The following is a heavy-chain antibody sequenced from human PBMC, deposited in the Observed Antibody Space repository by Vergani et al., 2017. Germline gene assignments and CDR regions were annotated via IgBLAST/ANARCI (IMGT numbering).Heavy chain of an antibody. Sequence: EVQLVESGGGLVQPGRSLRLSCAASGFTFDDYAMHWVRQAPGKGLEWVSGIRWDRDSIGYADSVKGRFTISRDNAKNSLYLQMYSLRAEDTALYYCENLTGDQGSASSTSCYAGGMRAYDSCRGATVVAVSS. CDR2: IRWDRDSI. J-gene: IGHJ3*02. D-gene: IGHD2-2*01. V-gene: IGHV3-9*01. CDR3: ENLTGDQGSASSTSCYAGGMRAYDS. CDR1: GFTFDDYA.